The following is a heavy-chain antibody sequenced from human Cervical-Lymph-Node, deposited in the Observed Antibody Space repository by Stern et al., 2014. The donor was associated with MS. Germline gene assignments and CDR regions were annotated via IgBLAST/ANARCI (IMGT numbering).Heavy chain of an antibody. D-gene: IGHD3-10*01. CDR3: ARDRSLGVTPFFDY. J-gene: IGHJ4*02. V-gene: IGHV1-69*01. CDR2: ISTILGKT. Sequence: QVQLVQSGAEVKKPGSSVTVTCRASGGSFRHNAIAWVRQAPGQGLEWMGAISTILGKTDFARRFQGRLAIKADDSADVIYMELNSLTSEDTAVYYCARDRSLGVTPFFDYWGQGTLVTVSS. CDR1: GGSFRHNA.